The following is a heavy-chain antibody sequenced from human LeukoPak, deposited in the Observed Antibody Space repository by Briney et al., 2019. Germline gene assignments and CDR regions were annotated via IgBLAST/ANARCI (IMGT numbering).Heavy chain of an antibody. Sequence: SETLSLTCTVSGGSISSYYWSWIRQPPGKGLEWIGYIYYSGSTNYNPSLKSRVTISVDTSKNQFSLKLSSVTAADTAVYYCATYYYDSSGYYNHFDYWGQGTLVTVSS. CDR3: ATYYYDSSGYYNHFDY. CDR2: IYYSGST. CDR1: GGSISSYY. V-gene: IGHV4-59*01. D-gene: IGHD3-22*01. J-gene: IGHJ4*02.